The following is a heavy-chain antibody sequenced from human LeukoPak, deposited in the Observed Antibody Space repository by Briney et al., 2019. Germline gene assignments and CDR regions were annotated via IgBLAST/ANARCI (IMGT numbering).Heavy chain of an antibody. Sequence: PSETLSLTCTVSGGSISSSSYYWGWIRQPPGKGLEWIGSIYYSGSTYYNPSLKSRVTISVDTSKNQFSLKLSSVTAADTAVYYCAKKGFLEWLSNWFDPWGQGTLVTVSS. V-gene: IGHV4-39*07. D-gene: IGHD3-3*01. J-gene: IGHJ5*02. CDR1: GGSISSSSYY. CDR3: AKKGFLEWLSNWFDP. CDR2: IYYSGST.